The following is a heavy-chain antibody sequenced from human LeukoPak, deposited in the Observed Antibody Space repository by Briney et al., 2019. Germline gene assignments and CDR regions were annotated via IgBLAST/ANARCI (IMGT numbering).Heavy chain of an antibody. Sequence: ASVKVSCKASGYTFTSYGISWVRQAPGQGLEWMGWISAYNGNTNYAQKLQGRVTMTTDTSTSTAYMELRSLRSDDTAVYYCAREKVVLRYFDWSMDVWDQGTTVTVSS. D-gene: IGHD3-9*01. CDR2: ISAYNGNT. CDR1: GYTFTSYG. CDR3: AREKVVLRYFDWSMDV. V-gene: IGHV1-18*01. J-gene: IGHJ6*02.